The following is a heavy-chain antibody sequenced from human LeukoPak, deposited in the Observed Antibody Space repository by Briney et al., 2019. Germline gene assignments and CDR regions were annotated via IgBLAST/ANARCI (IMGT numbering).Heavy chain of an antibody. J-gene: IGHJ3*02. Sequence: ASVKVSCKASGYTFTGYYMHWVRQAPGQGVEWMGWINPNSGGTNYAQKFQGRVTMTRDTSISTAYMELSRLRSDDTAVYYCAREGPYYYDSSDDAFDIWGQGTMVTVSS. CDR1: GYTFTGYY. D-gene: IGHD3-22*01. V-gene: IGHV1-2*02. CDR2: INPNSGGT. CDR3: AREGPYYYDSSDDAFDI.